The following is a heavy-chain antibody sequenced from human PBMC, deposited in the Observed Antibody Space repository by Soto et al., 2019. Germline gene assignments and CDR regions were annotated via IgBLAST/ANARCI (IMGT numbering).Heavy chain of an antibody. D-gene: IGHD3-22*01. V-gene: IGHV3-23*01. CDR1: GFTFRNYA. J-gene: IGHJ4*02. CDR3: AKGMYYYDSSGYRLFDY. Sequence: EVQLLDSGGGLIQPGGSLRLSCAASGFTFRNYAMNWVRQAPGKGLEWVSGISVSGGSTCYADSVKGRFTVSRDNSKNTVFLQMNSLRAEDTAVYFCAKGMYYYDSSGYRLFDYWGQGTLVTVSS. CDR2: ISVSGGST.